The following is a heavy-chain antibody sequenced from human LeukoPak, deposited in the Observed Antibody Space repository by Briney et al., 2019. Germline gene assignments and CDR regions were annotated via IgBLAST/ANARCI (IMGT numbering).Heavy chain of an antibody. V-gene: IGHV3-11*01. J-gene: IGHJ3*02. CDR2: ISSSGSTI. Sequence: GGSLRLSRAASGFTFSDYYMNWIRQAPGKGLEWVSYISSSGSTIYYADSVKGRFTISRDNAKNSLYLQMNSLRAEDTAVYYCARDPRSIYDFWSGYSSERGIIWGQGTMVTVSS. D-gene: IGHD3-3*01. CDR3: ARDPRSIYDFWSGYSSERGII. CDR1: GFTFSDYY.